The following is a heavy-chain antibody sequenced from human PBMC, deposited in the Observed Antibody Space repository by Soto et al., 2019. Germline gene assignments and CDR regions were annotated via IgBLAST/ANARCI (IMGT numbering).Heavy chain of an antibody. J-gene: IGHJ4*02. CDR2: IVVGSGNT. CDR3: AAAPRGGWYEYYFDY. D-gene: IGHD6-19*01. Sequence: SVKVSCKASGFTFTSSAVQWVRQARGQRLEWIGWIVVGSGNTNYAQKFQERVTITRDMSTSTAYMELSSLRSEDTAVYYCAAAPRGGWYEYYFDYWGQGTLVTVSS. CDR1: GFTFTSSA. V-gene: IGHV1-58*01.